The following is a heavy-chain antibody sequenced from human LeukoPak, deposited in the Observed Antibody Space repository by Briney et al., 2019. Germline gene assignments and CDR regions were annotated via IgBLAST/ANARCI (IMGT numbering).Heavy chain of an antibody. CDR2: IIPIFGTA. D-gene: IGHD3-22*01. V-gene: IGHV1-69*13. CDR1: GGTFSSYA. CDR3: AREKSYYDSSGYCDY. J-gene: IGHJ4*02. Sequence: SVKVSCKASGGTFSSYAISWVRQAPGQGLEGMGGIIPIFGTANYAQKFQGRVTITADESTSTAYMELSSLRSEDTAVYYCAREKSYYDSSGYCDYWGQGTLVTVSS.